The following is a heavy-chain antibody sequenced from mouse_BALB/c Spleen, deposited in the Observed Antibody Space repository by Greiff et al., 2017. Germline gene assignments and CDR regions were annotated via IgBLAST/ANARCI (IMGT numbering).Heavy chain of an antibody. J-gene: IGHJ3*01. D-gene: IGHD2-4*01. Sequence: QVQLQQPGAELVMPGASVKMSCKASGYTFTDYWMHWVKQRPGQGLEWIGAIDTSDSYTSYNQKFKGKATLTVDESSSTAYMQLSSLTSEDSAVYYCARPYYDYDQGLAYWGQGTLVTVS. CDR3: ARPYYDYDQGLAY. CDR2: IDTSDSYT. CDR1: GYTFTDYW. V-gene: IGHV1-69*01.